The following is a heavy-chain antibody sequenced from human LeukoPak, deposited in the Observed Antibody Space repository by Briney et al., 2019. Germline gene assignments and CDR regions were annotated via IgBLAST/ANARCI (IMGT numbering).Heavy chain of an antibody. CDR3: ARTIPEYASDP. J-gene: IGHJ5*02. D-gene: IGHD3-16*01. Sequence: GGSLKLSCAASGFTFSDYYMSWIRQAPGKGLEWVSYISSSGSTIYYADSVKGRFTISRDNAKNSLYLQMNSLRAEDTAVYYCARTIPEYASDPWGQGTLVTVSS. V-gene: IGHV3-11*01. CDR2: ISSSGSTI. CDR1: GFTFSDYY.